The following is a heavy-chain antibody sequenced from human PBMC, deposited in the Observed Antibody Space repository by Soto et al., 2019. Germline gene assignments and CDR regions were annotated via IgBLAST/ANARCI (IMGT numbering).Heavy chain of an antibody. CDR1: GDTFTDYY. V-gene: IGHV1-46*01. CDR3: ARGGHVVVVTAALDY. D-gene: IGHD2-21*02. Sequence: QVQLMQSGAEVKKPGASVKVSCKASGDTFTDYYIHWVRQAPGQGLEWMGTVNPSGGHTTYAQHFLGRVTRTRDTSTSTRYRELTSLTSDDTAVYYCARGGHVVVVTAALDYWGQGTLVTVSS. J-gene: IGHJ4*02. CDR2: VNPSGGHT.